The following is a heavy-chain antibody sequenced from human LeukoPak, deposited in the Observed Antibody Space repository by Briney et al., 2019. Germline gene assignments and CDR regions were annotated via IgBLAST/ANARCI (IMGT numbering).Heavy chain of an antibody. J-gene: IGHJ2*01. CDR3: ARDLSSSSWDGTRYFDL. D-gene: IGHD6-13*01. Sequence: SQTLSLTCAISGDSVSSNSAAWNWIRQSPSRGLEWLGRTYYRSKWYNDYAVSVKSRITINPDTSKNQFSLQLNSVTPEDTAVYYCARDLSSSSWDGTRYFDLWGRGTLVTVSS. CDR1: GDSVSSNSAA. CDR2: TYYRSKWYN. V-gene: IGHV6-1*01.